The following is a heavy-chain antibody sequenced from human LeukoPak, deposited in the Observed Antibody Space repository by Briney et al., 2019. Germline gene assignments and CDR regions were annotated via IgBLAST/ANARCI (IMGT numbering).Heavy chain of an antibody. Sequence: GESLKISCKGSGYIFTSYWIGWVRQMPGKGLEWMGIIYPGDSDTRYSPSFQGQVTISADKSISTAYLQWSSLKASDTAMYYCARQAYYYDSSGYYHNGPYYFDYWGQGTLVTVSS. D-gene: IGHD3-22*01. CDR1: GYIFTSYW. CDR3: ARQAYYYDSSGYYHNGPYYFDY. J-gene: IGHJ4*02. V-gene: IGHV5-51*01. CDR2: IYPGDSDT.